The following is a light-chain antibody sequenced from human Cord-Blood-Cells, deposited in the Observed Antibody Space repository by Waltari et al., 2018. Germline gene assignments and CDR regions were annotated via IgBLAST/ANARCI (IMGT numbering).Light chain of an antibody. CDR3: AAWDDSLNVV. J-gene: IGLJ2*01. CDR2: SNN. V-gene: IGLV1-44*01. Sequence: QPVLTQPPSASGTPGQRVTISSSGSSTNIGSNPVNWYQQLPGTAPKLLIYSNNQRPSGVPDRFSGSKSGTSASLAISGLQSEDEADYYCAAWDDSLNVVFGGGTKLTVL. CDR1: STNIGSNP.